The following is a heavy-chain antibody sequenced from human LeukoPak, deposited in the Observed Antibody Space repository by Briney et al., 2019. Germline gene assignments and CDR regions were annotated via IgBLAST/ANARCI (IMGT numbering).Heavy chain of an antibody. CDR2: ISADGGST. Sequence: GGSLRLSCVASGLNFDDSAMHWVRQAPGKGLEWVSLISADGGSTSSADSVKGRFSISRDNSKNSLYLQMNSLRSEDTAMYYCAKESGKFDYWGQGTLVAVSS. V-gene: IGHV3-43*02. CDR3: AKESGKFDY. J-gene: IGHJ4*02. CDR1: GLNFDDSA.